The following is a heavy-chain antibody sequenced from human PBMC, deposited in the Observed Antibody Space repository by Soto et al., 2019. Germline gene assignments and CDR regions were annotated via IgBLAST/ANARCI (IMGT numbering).Heavy chain of an antibody. CDR1: GFTFSTYW. Sequence: QTGGSLRLSCAASGFTFSTYWMSWVRQAPGKGLEWVANIKEDGSEKYYVDSVEGRFTISRDNAKNSLYLQMTSLRAEDTALYYCARGWGYFDSSGFPYLYAMDVWGQGTTVTV. CDR3: ARGWGYFDSSGFPYLYAMDV. J-gene: IGHJ6*02. V-gene: IGHV3-7*01. CDR2: IKEDGSEK. D-gene: IGHD3-22*01.